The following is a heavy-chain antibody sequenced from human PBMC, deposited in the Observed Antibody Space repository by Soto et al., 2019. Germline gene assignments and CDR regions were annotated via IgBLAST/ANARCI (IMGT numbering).Heavy chain of an antibody. D-gene: IGHD2-15*01. CDR1: GFSLSTSGVG. CDR3: AHDVVEDEFYYGMDV. Sequence: QITLKESGPTLVKPTQTLTLTCTFSGFSLSTSGVGVGWIRQPPGKALEWLALIYWDDDKRYSPSLKSRLTLTKDTSKNHVVLTMTNMDPVDTATYYCAHDVVEDEFYYGMDVWGQGTTVTVSS. CDR2: IYWDDDK. J-gene: IGHJ6*02. V-gene: IGHV2-5*02.